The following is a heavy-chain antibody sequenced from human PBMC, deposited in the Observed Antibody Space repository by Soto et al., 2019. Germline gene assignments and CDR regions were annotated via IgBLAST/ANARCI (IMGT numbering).Heavy chain of an antibody. V-gene: IGHV3-7*05. CDR1: GFIFSNYW. Sequence: EVQLVESGGGLVRPGGSLRLSCAASGFIFSNYWMSWVRQPPGKGLEWVANIKQDGSETYYVDSVKGRFTIYRDNSKNSLSLQMNSLRAEDTAVYYCARGTPYCTSTTCSPSYDYGMDVWGQGTTVTVSS. CDR2: IKQDGSET. CDR3: ARGTPYCTSTTCSPSYDYGMDV. D-gene: IGHD2-2*01. J-gene: IGHJ6*02.